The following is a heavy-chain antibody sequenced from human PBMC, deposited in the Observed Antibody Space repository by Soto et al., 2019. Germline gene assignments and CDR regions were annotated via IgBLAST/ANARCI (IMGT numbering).Heavy chain of an antibody. Sequence: ASVKVSCKASGYTFTGYYMHWVRQAPGQGLEWMGWINPNSGGTNYAQKFQGWVTMTRDTSISTAYMELSRLRSDDTAVYYCARQMIGAPWAFDIWGQGTMVTVSS. CDR3: ARQMIGAPWAFDI. CDR1: GYTFTGYY. CDR2: INPNSGGT. V-gene: IGHV1-2*04. J-gene: IGHJ3*02. D-gene: IGHD3-22*01.